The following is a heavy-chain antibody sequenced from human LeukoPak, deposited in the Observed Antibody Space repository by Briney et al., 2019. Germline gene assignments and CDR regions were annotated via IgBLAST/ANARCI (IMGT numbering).Heavy chain of an antibody. CDR1: GFTFSSYS. V-gene: IGHV3-21*01. J-gene: IGHJ4*02. D-gene: IGHD3-16*01. Sequence: GGSLRLSCAASGFTFSSYSMNWVRQAPGKGLEWVSSISSSSSYIYYADSVKGRFTISRDNAKNSLYLQMNSLRAEDTAVYYCATDWAWGGFDYWGQGVLVTVSS. CDR2: ISSSSSYI. CDR3: ATDWAWGGFDY.